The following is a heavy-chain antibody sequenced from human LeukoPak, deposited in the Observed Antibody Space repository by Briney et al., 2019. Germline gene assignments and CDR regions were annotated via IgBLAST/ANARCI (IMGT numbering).Heavy chain of an antibody. CDR2: IYYSGST. CDR3: ARCAHDILTGYYSPPNWFDP. Sequence: PSETLSLTCTVSGGSISSSSYYWGWIRQPPGKGLEWIGSIYYSGSTYYNPSLKSRVTISVDTSKNQFSLKLSSVTAADTAVYYCARCAHDILTGYYSPPNWFDPWGQGTLVTVSS. CDR1: GGSISSSSYY. D-gene: IGHD3-9*01. J-gene: IGHJ5*02. V-gene: IGHV4-39*07.